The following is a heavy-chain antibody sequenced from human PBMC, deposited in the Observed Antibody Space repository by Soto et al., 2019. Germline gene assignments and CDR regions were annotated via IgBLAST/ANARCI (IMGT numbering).Heavy chain of an antibody. J-gene: IGHJ6*02. CDR1: GFTFSSYG. V-gene: IGHV3-30*18. D-gene: IGHD3-22*01. Sequence: GGSLRLSCAASGFTFSSYGMHWVRQAPGKGLEWVAVISYDGSNKYYADSVKGRFTISRDNSKNTLYLQMNSLRAEDTAVYYCAKDSGTGYYLEPSYYYYGMDVWGQGTTVTVSS. CDR3: AKDSGTGYYLEPSYYYYGMDV. CDR2: ISYDGSNK.